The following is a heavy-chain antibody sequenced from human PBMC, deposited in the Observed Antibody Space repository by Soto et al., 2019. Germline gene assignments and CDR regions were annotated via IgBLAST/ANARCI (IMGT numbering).Heavy chain of an antibody. D-gene: IGHD3-22*01. CDR3: AQVGGYYDSSGLDY. J-gene: IGHJ4*02. V-gene: IGHV3-9*01. Sequence: EVQLVESGGGLVQPGRSLRLSCAASGFTFDDYAMHWVRQAPGKGLEWVSGISWNSGSIGYADSVKGRFTISRDNAKNSLYLQMNSLRAEATALYYCAQVGGYYDSSGLDYWGQGTLVTVSS. CDR2: ISWNSGSI. CDR1: GFTFDDYA.